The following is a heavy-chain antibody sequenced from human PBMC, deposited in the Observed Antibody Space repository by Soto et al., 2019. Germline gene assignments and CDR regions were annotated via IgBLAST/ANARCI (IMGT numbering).Heavy chain of an antibody. CDR3: ARAPLLYCSGGSCYALDH. V-gene: IGHV3-48*03. J-gene: IGHJ4*02. Sequence: PGGSLRLSCAVSGFSFSSYDMNWVRQAPGKGLEWVSYISGSGSTIYYADSVKGRFTISRDNAKNSSYLQMNSLRADDTAVYYCARAPLLYCSGGSCYALDHWGQGTLVTVSS. CDR1: GFSFSSYD. CDR2: ISGSGSTI. D-gene: IGHD2-15*01.